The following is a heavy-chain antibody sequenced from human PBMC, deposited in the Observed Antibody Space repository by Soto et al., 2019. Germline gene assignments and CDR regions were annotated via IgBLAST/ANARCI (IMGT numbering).Heavy chain of an antibody. V-gene: IGHV3-23*01. D-gene: IGHD2-2*01. Sequence: PGGSLRLSCAASGFTVSNSGMNWVRLTPGKRLEWVSAIGDRDGRTYYADSVKGRFFISRDNSKNTVYLQMNSLGAEDTAIYYCAKEISTRLPFDYWGQGTLVTVSS. CDR2: IGDRDGRT. CDR3: AKEISTRLPFDY. J-gene: IGHJ4*02. CDR1: GFTVSNSG.